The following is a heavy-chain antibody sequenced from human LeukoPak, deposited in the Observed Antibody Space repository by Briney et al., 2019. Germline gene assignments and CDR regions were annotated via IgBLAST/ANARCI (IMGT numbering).Heavy chain of an antibody. V-gene: IGHV5-51*01. CDR3: ARLLNGGSVDY. Sequence: GESLKISCKVSGYTFTNYWVGWVCQKPGEGLEWMGIINPGNSDTRYSPSLQGQVTISVDKSISTAYLQWGSLKTSDTAMCYCARLLNGGSVDYWGQGTLVTVSS. CDR1: GYTFTNYW. J-gene: IGHJ4*02. CDR2: INPGNSDT. D-gene: IGHD2-8*01.